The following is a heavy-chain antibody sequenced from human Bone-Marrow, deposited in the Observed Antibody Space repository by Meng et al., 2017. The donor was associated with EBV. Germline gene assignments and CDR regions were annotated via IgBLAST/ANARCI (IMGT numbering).Heavy chain of an antibody. CDR1: GDIFTNLA. CDR2: FLPILGAA. Sequence: VERVQSGAEVKKPGSSVQGSCKASGDIFTNLAFTWVRQVPGKGLEWMGGFLPILGAANYAQKFQGRLTITADKSTTTAFMELRSLRVDDTAVYFCARDGIAVPGGSNWFDPWGQGTLVTVSS. J-gene: IGHJ5*02. CDR3: ARDGIAVPGGSNWFDP. D-gene: IGHD6-19*01. V-gene: IGHV1-69*06.